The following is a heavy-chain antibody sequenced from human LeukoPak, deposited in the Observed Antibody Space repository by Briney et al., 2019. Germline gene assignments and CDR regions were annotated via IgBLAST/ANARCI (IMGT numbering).Heavy chain of an antibody. V-gene: IGHV1-18*01. CDR3: ARDRAVVVAATDY. CDR2: ISPYNGNT. Sequence: ASVKVSCKASGYTFTTYGISWVRRAPGQGLEWMGWISPYNGNTNYAQKLQGRVTMTTDTPTSTAYMELRSLRSDDTAVYYCARDRAVVVAATDYWGQGTLVTVSS. CDR1: GYTFTTYG. J-gene: IGHJ4*02. D-gene: IGHD2-15*01.